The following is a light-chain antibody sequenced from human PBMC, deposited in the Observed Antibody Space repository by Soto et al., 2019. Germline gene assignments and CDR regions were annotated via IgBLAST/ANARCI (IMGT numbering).Light chain of an antibody. CDR2: GAS. J-gene: IGKJ1*01. Sequence: EIVLPHSPVKLSLSPGERATLSFRACQSVSNNYLAWYQQKPGQAPRLLICGASIRATGIPDRFSGSGSGTDFTLTISRLEPEDFAVYYCQQYGSSGTFGQGTKVDNK. CDR1: QSVSNNY. V-gene: IGKV3-20*01. CDR3: QQYGSSGT.